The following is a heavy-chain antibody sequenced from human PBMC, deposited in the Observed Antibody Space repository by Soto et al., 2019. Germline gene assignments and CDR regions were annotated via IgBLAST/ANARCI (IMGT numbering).Heavy chain of an antibody. D-gene: IGHD1-7*01. J-gene: IGHJ6*02. CDR3: ASSGRNWNYGYYYYGMDV. CDR2: ISSSSSTI. CDR1: GFTFSSYS. Sequence: GGSLRLSCAASGFTFSSYSMNWVRQAPGKGLEWVSYISSSSSTIYYVDSVKGRFTISRDNAKNSLYLQMNSLRDEDTAVYYCASSGRNWNYGYYYYGMDVWGQGTTVTVSS. V-gene: IGHV3-48*02.